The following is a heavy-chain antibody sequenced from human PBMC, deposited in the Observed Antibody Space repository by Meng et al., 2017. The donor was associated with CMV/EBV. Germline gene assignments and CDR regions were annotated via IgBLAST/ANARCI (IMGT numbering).Heavy chain of an antibody. V-gene: IGHV1-69*12. Sequence: QVQLVQSGAEVKKPGSSVKVSSKASGGTFSSYAISWVRQAPGQGLEWMGGIIPIFGTANYAQKFQGRVTITADESTSTAYMELSSLRSEDTAVYYCAREVDDYGDGWYFDLWGRGTLVTVSS. CDR1: GGTFSSYA. D-gene: IGHD4-17*01. CDR3: AREVDDYGDGWYFDL. CDR2: IIPIFGTA. J-gene: IGHJ2*01.